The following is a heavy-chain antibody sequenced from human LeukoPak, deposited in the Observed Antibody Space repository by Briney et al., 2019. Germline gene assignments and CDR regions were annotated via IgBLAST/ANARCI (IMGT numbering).Heavy chain of an antibody. V-gene: IGHV3-48*01. J-gene: IGHJ4*02. Sequence: RPGGSLRLSCAASGFTFSSYSMNWVRQAPGKGLEWVSYISSSSSPIYYADSLKGRFTISRDNAKNSLFLQMNSLRAEDTAVYYCARVSPRIDYWGQGTLVTVSS. CDR1: GFTFSSYS. CDR2: ISSSSSPI. CDR3: ARVSPRIDY.